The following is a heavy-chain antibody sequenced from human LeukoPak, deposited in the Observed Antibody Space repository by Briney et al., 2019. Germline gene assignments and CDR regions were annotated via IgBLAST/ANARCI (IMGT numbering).Heavy chain of an antibody. D-gene: IGHD1-26*01. CDR2: VHDSGST. V-gene: IGHV4-59*01. Sequence: SETLSLTCTVSGGSISSYYWSWIRQPPGKGLEYIGHVHDSGSTNYNPSLKSRVTISIDTSTNQFSLKLSSVAAADTAVYYCARVGSYCMDVWGKVAAVTASS. CDR3: ARVGSYCMDV. J-gene: IGHJ6*03. CDR1: GGSISSYY.